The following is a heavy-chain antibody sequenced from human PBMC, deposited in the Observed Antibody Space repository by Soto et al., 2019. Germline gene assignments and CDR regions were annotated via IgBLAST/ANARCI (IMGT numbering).Heavy chain of an antibody. CDR1: GFTFSSYE. CDR2: VSSSGSNL. D-gene: IGHD5-12*01. Sequence: PSLSCAASGFTFSSYEMNWVRQAPWKGLKCGSYVSSSGSNLHYTDSVRGRFTISRDNSKNSLYLQRNRLRLEDPAVYYCARVRRVYSSVLMDYWRQGTLFTVSS. CDR3: ARVRRVYSSVLMDY. V-gene: IGHV3-48*03. J-gene: IGHJ4*02.